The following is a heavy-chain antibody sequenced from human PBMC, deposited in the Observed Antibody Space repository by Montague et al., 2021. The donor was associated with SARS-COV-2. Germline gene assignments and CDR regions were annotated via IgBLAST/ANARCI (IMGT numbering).Heavy chain of an antibody. CDR2: IRLAGGS. CDR3: ARAGSQRFFEF. CDR1: SGSLRNYY. J-gene: IGHJ2*01. V-gene: IGHV4-34*01. Sequence: SETLSLTCAVTSGSLRNYYWSWIRQPPGKGLEWIGEIRLAGGSNYNPSLKCRVTISLDTSNNQVSLSLNSVTAAGTAVYYCARAGSQRFFEFWGRGTLVTVSS. D-gene: IGHD1-1*01.